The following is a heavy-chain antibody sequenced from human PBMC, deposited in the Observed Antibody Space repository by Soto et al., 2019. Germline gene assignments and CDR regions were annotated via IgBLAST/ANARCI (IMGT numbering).Heavy chain of an antibody. CDR3: ARGRTYYDFWSGPYPVTNDAFDF. CDR1: GGTFSGYY. J-gene: IGHJ3*01. CDR2: INHSGST. D-gene: IGHD3-3*01. Sequence: QVQLQQWGAGLLKPSETLSLTCAVYGGTFSGYYWSWVRQPPGQGLEWIGEINHSGSTDYNSSLKISVSISIDTTKSQFSLNLSSVPAADTAAYYCARGRTYYDFWSGPYPVTNDAFDFWGQGTMVTVSS. V-gene: IGHV4-34*01.